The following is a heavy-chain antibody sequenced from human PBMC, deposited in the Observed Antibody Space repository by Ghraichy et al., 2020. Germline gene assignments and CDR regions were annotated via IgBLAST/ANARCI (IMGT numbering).Heavy chain of an antibody. D-gene: IGHD6-19*01. J-gene: IGHJ4*02. CDR1: GGSISSSSYY. CDR2: IYYSGST. Sequence: SETLSLTCTVSGGSISSSSYYWGWIRQPPGKGLEWIGSIYYSGSTYYNPSLKSRVTISVDTSKNQFSLKLSSVTAADTAVYYCARLDIAVAEGETSDYWGQGTLVTVSS. CDR3: ARLDIAVAEGETSDY. V-gene: IGHV4-39*01.